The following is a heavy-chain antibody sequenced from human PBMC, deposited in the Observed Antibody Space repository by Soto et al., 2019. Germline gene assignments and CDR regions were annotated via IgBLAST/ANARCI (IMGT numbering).Heavy chain of an antibody. Sequence: GGSLRLSCAASGFTFSSYAMSWVRQVLGKGLEWVSAISGSGTTAYYADSVKGRFTFSRDNSKKTMYLQMNSLRAEDTAVYYCAKTTDGWFSAFEIWGQGTMVTVSS. V-gene: IGHV3-23*01. D-gene: IGHD6-19*01. CDR3: AKTTDGWFSAFEI. CDR2: ISGSGTTA. J-gene: IGHJ3*02. CDR1: GFTFSSYA.